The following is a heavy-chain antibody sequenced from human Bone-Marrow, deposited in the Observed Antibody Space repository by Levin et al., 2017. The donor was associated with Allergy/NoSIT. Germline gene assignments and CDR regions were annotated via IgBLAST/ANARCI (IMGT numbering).Heavy chain of an antibody. Sequence: GESLKISCAASEFTFSSHTMNWVRQAPGKGLEWVSYISSSSTTKYYADSVKGRFTISRDNAQNSLYLQMNSLRAEDTAVYYCARGWFGELLSHWGQGTLVTVSS. CDR2: ISSSSTTK. CDR1: EFTFSSHT. J-gene: IGHJ4*02. D-gene: IGHD3-10*01. CDR3: ARGWFGELLSH. V-gene: IGHV3-48*01.